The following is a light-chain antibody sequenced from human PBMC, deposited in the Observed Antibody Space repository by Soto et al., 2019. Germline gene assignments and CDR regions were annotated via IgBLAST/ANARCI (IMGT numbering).Light chain of an antibody. J-gene: IGLJ1*01. V-gene: IGLV2-11*01. CDR1: SSDVGGSNH. Sequence: QSVLTQPRSVSGSPGQSVTISCTGTSSDVGGSNHVSWHQQYPGKAPKLIIYGVTQRPSGVPDRFSGSKSGNTASLTISGLQTDDEADYCCCSHADTYYVFGTGTKVTVL. CDR2: GVT. CDR3: CSHADTYYV.